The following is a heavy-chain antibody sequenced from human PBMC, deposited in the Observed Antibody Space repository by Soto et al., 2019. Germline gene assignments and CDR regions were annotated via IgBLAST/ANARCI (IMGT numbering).Heavy chain of an antibody. V-gene: IGHV4-39*01. CDR1: GGSISSSSYY. D-gene: IGHD3-22*01. Sequence: SETLSLTCTVSGGSISSSSYYWGWIRQPPGKGLEWIGSIYYSGSTYYNPSLKSRVTISVDTSKNQFSLKLSSVTAADTAVYYCASWYYYDSSGSTCNLAEYFQHWGQGTLVTVSS. CDR2: IYYSGST. CDR3: ASWYYYDSSGSTCNLAEYFQH. J-gene: IGHJ1*01.